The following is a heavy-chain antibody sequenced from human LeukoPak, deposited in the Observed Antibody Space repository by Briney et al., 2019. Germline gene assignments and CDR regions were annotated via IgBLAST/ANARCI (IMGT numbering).Heavy chain of an antibody. CDR3: ASKRGYSYGYFLG. J-gene: IGHJ4*02. V-gene: IGHV3-23*01. Sequence: PGGSLRLSCAASGFIFSTCGMSWVRQAPGKGLEWVSTISGSGSTYYAASVKGRFTISRDNSKNTLYLQMNSLRAEDTAVYYCASKRGYSYGYFLGWGQGTLVTVSS. CDR1: GFIFSTCG. CDR2: ISGSGST. D-gene: IGHD5-18*01.